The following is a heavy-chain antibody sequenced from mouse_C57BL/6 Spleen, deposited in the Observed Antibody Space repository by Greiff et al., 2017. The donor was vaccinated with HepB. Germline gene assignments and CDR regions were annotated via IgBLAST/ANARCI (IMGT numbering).Heavy chain of an antibody. CDR3: ARGRLLRAMDY. J-gene: IGHJ4*01. V-gene: IGHV1-82*01. CDR1: GYAFSSSW. Sequence: VQLQQSGPELVKPGASVKISCKASGYAFSSSWMNWVKQRPGKGLEWIGRIYPGDGDTNYNGKFKGKATLTADKSSSTAYMQLSSLTSEDSAVYFCARGRLLRAMDYWGQGTSVTVSS. D-gene: IGHD1-1*01. CDR2: IYPGDGDT.